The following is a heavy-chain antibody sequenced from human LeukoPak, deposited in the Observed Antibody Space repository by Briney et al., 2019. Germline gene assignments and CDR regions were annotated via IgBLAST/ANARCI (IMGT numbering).Heavy chain of an antibody. CDR1: GYTFTGYY. J-gene: IGHJ4*02. D-gene: IGHD2-2*01. CDR3: ARGPIVVVPAATDY. V-gene: IGHV1-2*02. CDR2: INPNSGGT. Sequence: AASVKVSCKASGYTFTGYYMHWVRQAPGQGLEWMGWINPNSGGTNYAQKFQGRVTMTRDTSISTAYMELSRLRSDDTAVYYCARGPIVVVPAATDYWGQGTLVTVSS.